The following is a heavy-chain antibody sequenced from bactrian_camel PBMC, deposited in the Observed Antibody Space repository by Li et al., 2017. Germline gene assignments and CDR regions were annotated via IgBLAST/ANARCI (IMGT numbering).Heavy chain of an antibody. J-gene: IGHJ4*01. V-gene: IGHV3S53*01. D-gene: IGHD6*01. Sequence: HVQLVESGGGSVQAGGSLRLSCTGPGFTSNTCDMDWYRQAPGKTREFVSSISTDGTTSYADSVKGRFTISQDNAENTVYLQMNSLTPEDTAMYYCAARQCTVEAGSAILAESLYYYWGQGTQVTVS. CDR2: ISTDGTT. CDR1: GFTSNTCD. CDR3: AARQCTVEAGSAILAESLYYY.